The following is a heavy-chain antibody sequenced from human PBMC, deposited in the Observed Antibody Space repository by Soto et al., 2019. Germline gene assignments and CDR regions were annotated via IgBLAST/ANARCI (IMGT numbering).Heavy chain of an antibody. V-gene: IGHV1-46*01. D-gene: IGHD6-6*01. CDR3: ARVEGMVYSSSPHTAGIDV. CDR2: INPSGGST. J-gene: IGHJ6*02. CDR1: GYTFTSYY. Sequence: QVQLVQSRAEVKKPGASVKVSCKASGYTFTSYYMHWVRQAPGQGLEWMGIINPSGGSTSYAQKFQGRVTMTRDTSTSTVYMELSSLRSEDTAVYYCARVEGMVYSSSPHTAGIDVWGQGTTVTVSS.